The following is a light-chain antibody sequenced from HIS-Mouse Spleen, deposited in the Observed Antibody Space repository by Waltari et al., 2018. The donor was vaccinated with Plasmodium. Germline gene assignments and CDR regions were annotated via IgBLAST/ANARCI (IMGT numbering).Light chain of an antibody. CDR3: QQSYSTPPT. V-gene: IGKV1-39*01. CDR2: AAS. CDR1: QSISSY. J-gene: IGKJ4*01. Sequence: DIQMTQSPSSLSASVGYRVTLTCRASQSISSYLNWYQQKPGKAPKLLIYAASSLQSGVPSRFSGSGSGTDFTLTISSLQPEDFATYYCQQSYSTPPTFGGGTKVEIK.